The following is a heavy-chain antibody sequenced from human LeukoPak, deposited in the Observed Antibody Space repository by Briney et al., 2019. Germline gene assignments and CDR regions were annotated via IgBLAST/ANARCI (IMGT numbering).Heavy chain of an antibody. CDR3: ARERGDGYRFDF. V-gene: IGHV1-2*02. CDR2: LNPNSGGT. D-gene: IGHD5-24*01. CDR1: GYTLTGYY. Sequence: ASVKVSCKASGYTLTGYYMYWVRQAPGQGLEWMGWLNPNSGGTNYAQKFQGRVTMTRDTSISTAYLELSRLRSDDTAVYYCARERGDGYRFDFWGQGTLVTVSS. J-gene: IGHJ4*02.